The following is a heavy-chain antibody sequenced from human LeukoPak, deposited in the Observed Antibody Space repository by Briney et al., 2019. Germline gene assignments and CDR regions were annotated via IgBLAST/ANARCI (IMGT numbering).Heavy chain of an antibody. V-gene: IGHV3-53*01. J-gene: IGHJ4*02. CDR2: IFSNGDT. CDR3: TRDQMNY. D-gene: IGHD5-24*01. CDR1: ECSVSRNY. Sequence: GGSLRLSCTASECSVSRNYMLWVRQAPGKGLEWVSLIFSNGDTHYADSVKGRFTISRDTSKNTVSLQMNSLRVEDTAMYYCTRDQMNYRGQGALVTVSS.